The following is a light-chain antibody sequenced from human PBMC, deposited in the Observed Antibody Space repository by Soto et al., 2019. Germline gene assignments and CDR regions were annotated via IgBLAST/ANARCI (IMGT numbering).Light chain of an antibody. CDR1: QSVSSSY. V-gene: IGKV3-20*01. Sequence: EIKLTQSASTLALSPVGRATPSRRASQSVSSSYLAWYQQKPGQAPRLLIYGASSRATGIPDRFSGSGSGTDFTLTISRLEPEDFAVYYCQQYGSSPRTFGQGTKVDIK. CDR2: GAS. J-gene: IGKJ1*01. CDR3: QQYGSSPRT.